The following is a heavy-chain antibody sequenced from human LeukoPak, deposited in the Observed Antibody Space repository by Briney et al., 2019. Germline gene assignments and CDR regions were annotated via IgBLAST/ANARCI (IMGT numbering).Heavy chain of an antibody. J-gene: IGHJ3*02. CDR3: VRESSRDI. CDR1: GVTFGSYW. CDR2: IKHDGSER. Sequence: GGSLRLPCAASGVTFGSYWMSWVRQAPGKGLEWVANIKHDGSERNYVDSVKGRFTISRVNAKNSLNLQMNSLRPKDTAVYYCVRESSRDIWGQGTMVTVSS. D-gene: IGHD6-13*01. V-gene: IGHV3-7*04.